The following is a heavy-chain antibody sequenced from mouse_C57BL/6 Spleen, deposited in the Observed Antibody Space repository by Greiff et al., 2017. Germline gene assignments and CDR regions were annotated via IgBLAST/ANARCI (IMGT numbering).Heavy chain of an antibody. D-gene: IGHD1-1*01. CDR2: IYPGDGDT. CDR1: GYAFSSYW. Sequence: LQQSGASVTISCKAPGYAFSSYWMNWVKQRPGKGREWIGQIYPGDGDTNYNGKFKGKATLTADKSSSTAYMQLSSLTSEDSAVYFCARGFTTGYYAMDYWGQGTSVTVSS. V-gene: IGHV1-80*01. CDR3: ARGFTTGYYAMDY. J-gene: IGHJ4*01.